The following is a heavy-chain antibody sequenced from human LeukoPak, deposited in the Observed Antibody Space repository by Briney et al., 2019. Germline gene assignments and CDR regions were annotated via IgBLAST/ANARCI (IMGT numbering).Heavy chain of an antibody. J-gene: IGHJ5*02. CDR2: IYYSGST. CDR3: AREKVRGVRNCFDP. D-gene: IGHD3-10*01. Sequence: SETLSLTCTVSGGSISSGDYYWSWIRQPPGKGLEWIGYIYYSGSTYYNPSLKSRVTISVDTSKNQFSLKLSSVTAADTAVYYCAREKVRGVRNCFDPWGQGTLVTVSS. V-gene: IGHV4-30-4*01. CDR1: GGSISSGDYY.